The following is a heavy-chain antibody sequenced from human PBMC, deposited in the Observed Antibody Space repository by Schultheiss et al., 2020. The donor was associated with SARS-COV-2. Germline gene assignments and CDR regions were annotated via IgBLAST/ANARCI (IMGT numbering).Heavy chain of an antibody. CDR2: IYYSGST. J-gene: IGHJ6*02. CDR3: ALRGYSSSYYGMDV. CDR1: GGSISSYY. D-gene: IGHD6-6*01. V-gene: IGHV4-39*01. Sequence: SETLSLTCTVSGGSISSYYWGWIRQPPGKGLEWIGSIYYSGSTYYNPSLKSRVTISVDTSKNQFSLKLSSVTAADTAVYYCALRGYSSSYYGMDVWGQGTTVTVSS.